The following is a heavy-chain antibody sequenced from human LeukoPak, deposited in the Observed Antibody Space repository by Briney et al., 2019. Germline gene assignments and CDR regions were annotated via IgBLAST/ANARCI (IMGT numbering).Heavy chain of an antibody. CDR3: AKATVAGTFYYYGMDV. J-gene: IGHJ6*02. CDR1: GFTFSCYA. CDR2: ISGSGGST. D-gene: IGHD6-19*01. Sequence: GGSLRLSCAASGFTFSCYAMSWVRQAPGKGLEWVSAISGSGGSTYYADSVKGRFTISRDNSKNTLYLQMNSLRAEDTAVYYCAKATVAGTFYYYGMDVWGQGTTVTVSS. V-gene: IGHV3-23*01.